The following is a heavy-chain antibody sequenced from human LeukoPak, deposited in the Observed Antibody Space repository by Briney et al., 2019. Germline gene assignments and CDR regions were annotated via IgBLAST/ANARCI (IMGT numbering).Heavy chain of an antibody. CDR1: GDSVSNNNVA. J-gene: IGHJ4*02. CDR3: ARHRESGVAVAATFDC. CDR2: TYYRSKWYN. V-gene: IGHV6-1*01. D-gene: IGHD6-19*01. Sequence: SQTLSLTCAISGDSVSNNNVAWNWTRQSPSRGLEWLGRTYYRSKWYNDYAISVKSRITIHPDTSENQFSLHLNSVTPEDTAVYYCARHRESGVAVAATFDCWGQGTLVTVSS.